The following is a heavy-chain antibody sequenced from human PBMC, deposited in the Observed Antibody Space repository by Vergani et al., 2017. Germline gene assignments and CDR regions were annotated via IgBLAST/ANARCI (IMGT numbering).Heavy chain of an antibody. Sequence: QVQLQESGPGLVKPSQTLSLTCTVSGGSISSGSYYWSWIRQPAGKGLEWIGRIYTSGSTNYNPSLKSRVTISVDTSKNQFSLKLSSVTAADTAVYYWARELLSGGSGSYYRNWFDPWGQGTLVTVSS. CDR1: GGSISSGSYY. CDR3: ARELLSGGSGSYYRNWFDP. V-gene: IGHV4-61*02. D-gene: IGHD3-10*01. J-gene: IGHJ5*02. CDR2: IYTSGST.